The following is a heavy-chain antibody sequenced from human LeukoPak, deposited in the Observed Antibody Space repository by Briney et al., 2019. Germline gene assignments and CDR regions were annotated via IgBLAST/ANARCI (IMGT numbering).Heavy chain of an antibody. V-gene: IGHV3-30-3*01. J-gene: IGHJ4*02. CDR3: ARDPAPYDSSGYFFDY. D-gene: IGHD3-22*01. CDR2: ISYDGSNK. Sequence: GGSLRLSCAASGFTFSSYAMHWVRQAPGKGLEWVAVISYDGSNKYYADSVKGRFTISRDNPKNTLYLQMNSLRAEDTAVYYCARDPAPYDSSGYFFDYWGQGTLVTVSS. CDR1: GFTFSSYA.